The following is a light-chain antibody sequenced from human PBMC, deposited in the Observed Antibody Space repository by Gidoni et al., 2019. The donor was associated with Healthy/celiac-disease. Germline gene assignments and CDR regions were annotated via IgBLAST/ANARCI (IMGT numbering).Light chain of an antibody. CDR1: QSSSSY. CDR2: AAS. Sequence: DIQMTQSPSSLSASVGDRVNITCRASQSSSSYLNWYQQKPGKAPKLLIYAASSLQSGVPSRFSGSGSGTDFTLTISSLQPEDFATYYCQQSYSTPPLTFGGRTKVEIK. V-gene: IGKV1-39*01. J-gene: IGKJ4*01. CDR3: QQSYSTPPLT.